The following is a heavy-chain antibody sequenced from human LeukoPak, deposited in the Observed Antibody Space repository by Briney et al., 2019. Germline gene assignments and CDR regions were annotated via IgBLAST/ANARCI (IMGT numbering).Heavy chain of an antibody. CDR3: ARHLAVSASSFEY. CDR1: SGSISSYY. CDR2: ISYSGRT. D-gene: IGHD6-19*01. Sequence: SETLSLTCTVSSGSISSYYWSWIRQPPGKGLEWIEYISYSGRTNYNPSLKSRVTISVDTSKNQFSLKLRSVTAADTAVYYCARHLAVSASSFEYWGQGTLVTVSS. J-gene: IGHJ4*02. V-gene: IGHV4-59*08.